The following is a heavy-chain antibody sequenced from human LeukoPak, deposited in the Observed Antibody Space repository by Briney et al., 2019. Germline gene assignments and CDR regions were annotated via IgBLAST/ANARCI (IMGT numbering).Heavy chain of an antibody. J-gene: IGHJ4*02. CDR2: INAGNGNT. Sequence: ASVKVSCKASGYIFTNYAIQWVRQAPGQRLEWMGWINAGNGNTKYSEKFQGRVTITRDASATTAYMELRSLRSEDTAVYYCAKAIWTSKVTTYYLDYWGQGTLVTVSS. CDR1: GYIFTNYA. D-gene: IGHD4-17*01. V-gene: IGHV1-3*01. CDR3: AKAIWTSKVTTYYLDY.